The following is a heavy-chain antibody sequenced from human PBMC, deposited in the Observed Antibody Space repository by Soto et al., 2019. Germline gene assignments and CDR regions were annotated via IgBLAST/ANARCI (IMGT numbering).Heavy chain of an antibody. J-gene: IGHJ3*02. CDR2: IYYSGST. CDR1: GGSISSYY. D-gene: IGHD3-3*01. Sequence: SETLSLTCTVSGGSISSYYWSWIRQPPGKGLEWIGYIYYSGSTNYNPSLKSRVTISVDTSKNQFSLKLSSVTAADTAVYYCARLDDFWSGYNNAFDIWGQGTMVTVSS. CDR3: ARLDDFWSGYNNAFDI. V-gene: IGHV4-59*08.